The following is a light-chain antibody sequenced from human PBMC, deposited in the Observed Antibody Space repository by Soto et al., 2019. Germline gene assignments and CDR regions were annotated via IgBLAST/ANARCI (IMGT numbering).Light chain of an antibody. J-gene: IGKJ4*01. CDR2: DAS. V-gene: IGKV3-11*01. CDR3: QQRSNWPLT. CDR1: QSVSNY. Sequence: EIVLTQSPATLSLSPGKRATLSCRASQSVSNYLAWYQQKPGQAPRLLIYDASNRATGIPARFSGSGSGTDFTLPISSLEPEDFAVYYCQQRSNWPLTFGGGTKVEIK.